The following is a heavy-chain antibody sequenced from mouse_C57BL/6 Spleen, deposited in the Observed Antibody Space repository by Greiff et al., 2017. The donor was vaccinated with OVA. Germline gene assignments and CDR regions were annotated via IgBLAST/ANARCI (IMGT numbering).Heavy chain of an antibody. V-gene: IGHV1-81*01. J-gene: IGHJ4*01. CDR2: IHPRSGNT. CDR3: ARSAYSNHYYAMDY. D-gene: IGHD2-5*01. CDR1: GYTFTSYG. Sequence: VQLQQSGAELARPGASVKLSCKASGYTFTSYGISWVKQRTGQGLEWIGEIHPRSGNTYYNEKFKGKATLTADKSSSTAYMELRSLTSEDSAVYFCARSAYSNHYYAMDYWGQGTSVTVSS.